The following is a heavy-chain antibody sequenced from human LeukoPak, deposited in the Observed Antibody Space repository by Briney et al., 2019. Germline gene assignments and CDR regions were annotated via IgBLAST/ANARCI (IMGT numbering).Heavy chain of an antibody. D-gene: IGHD3-3*01. Sequence: ASVKVSCKTSGYTFSRTYVNWVRQAPGQGLEWMGMFDPASGSAYYTQNFQGRVIMTADMSTSTVYMEVSSLTYEDTAVYYCTRLIGVIGPVVTYDFWTGYYDIWGQGTLVTVSS. J-gene: IGHJ4*02. V-gene: IGHV1-46*01. CDR1: GYTFSRTY. CDR3: TRLIGVIGPVVTYDFWTGYYDI. CDR2: FDPASGSA.